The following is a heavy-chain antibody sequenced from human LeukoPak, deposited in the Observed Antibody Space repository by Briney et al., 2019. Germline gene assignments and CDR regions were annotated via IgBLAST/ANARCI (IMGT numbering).Heavy chain of an antibody. J-gene: IGHJ4*02. CDR1: GGSISSSSYY. CDR3: ATLDPLVIIMR. V-gene: IGHV4-39*07. CDR2: IYYSGST. Sequence: SETLSLTCTVSGGSISSSSYYWGWIRQPPGKGLEWIGGIYYSGSTYYNPSLKSRVTISVDTSKNQFSLKLSSVTAADTAVYYCATLDPLVIIMRWGQGTLVTVSS. D-gene: IGHD3-9*01.